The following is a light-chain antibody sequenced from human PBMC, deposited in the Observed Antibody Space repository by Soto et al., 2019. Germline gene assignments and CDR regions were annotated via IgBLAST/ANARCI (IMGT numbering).Light chain of an antibody. CDR3: LQYGSSPLT. J-gene: IGKJ1*01. CDR1: QGVTSSY. V-gene: IGKV3-20*01. CDR2: GAS. Sequence: EIVLTQSPGTLSFSPGDRATLSCRASQGVTSSYLAWYQQKPGLAPRLLIYGASSRATGIPDRFSSSGSGTDFTLPISRLEPEDFGSYYGLQYGSSPLTFGQGTKVEIK.